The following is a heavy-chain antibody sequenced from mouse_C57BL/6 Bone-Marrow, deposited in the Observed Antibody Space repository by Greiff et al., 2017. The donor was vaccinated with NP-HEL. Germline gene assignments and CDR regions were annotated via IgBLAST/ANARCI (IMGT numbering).Heavy chain of an antibody. CDR2: IDPSDSYP. Sequence: QVQLQQPGAELVMPGASVKLSCKASGYTFTSYWMHWVKQRPGQGLEWIGEIDPSDSYPNYNQKFKGKSALTVDKSSSTAYMQLSSLTSEDSAVYYCARRGFYYGPFDYWGQGTTLTVSS. CDR1: GYTFTSYW. J-gene: IGHJ2*01. V-gene: IGHV1-69*01. D-gene: IGHD2-1*01. CDR3: ARRGFYYGPFDY.